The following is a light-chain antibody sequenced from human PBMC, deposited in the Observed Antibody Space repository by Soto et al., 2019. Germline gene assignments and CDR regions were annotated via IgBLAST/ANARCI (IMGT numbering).Light chain of an antibody. CDR2: DAS. Sequence: DIQMTQSPSTLSASVGDRVTITCRASQSISSWLAWYQQKPGKAPKLLIYDASSLESGLPSRFSGSGSGTEFTLTISSLQPDDFATYYCQQYNSYPLTFGGGTKVEIK. J-gene: IGKJ4*01. CDR1: QSISSW. V-gene: IGKV1-5*01. CDR3: QQYNSYPLT.